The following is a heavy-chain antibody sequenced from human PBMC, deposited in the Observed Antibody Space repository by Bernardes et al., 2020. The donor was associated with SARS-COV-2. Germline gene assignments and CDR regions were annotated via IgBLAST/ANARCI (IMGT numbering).Heavy chain of an antibody. CDR1: GFTFDDYA. Sequence: GGSLRLSCAASGFTFDDYAMHWVRQAPGKGLEWVSGISWNSGSIGYADSVKGRFTISRDNAKNSLYLQMNSLRAEDTALHYCAKVGGDEFSSSWYQGDYWGQGTLVTVSS. V-gene: IGHV3-9*01. CDR3: AKVGGDEFSSSWYQGDY. J-gene: IGHJ4*02. CDR2: ISWNSGSI. D-gene: IGHD6-13*01.